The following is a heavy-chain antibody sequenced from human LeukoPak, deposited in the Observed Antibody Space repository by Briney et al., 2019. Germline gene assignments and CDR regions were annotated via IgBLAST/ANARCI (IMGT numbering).Heavy chain of an antibody. D-gene: IGHD2-21*02. V-gene: IGHV4-59*08. J-gene: IGHJ4*02. CDR3: ARHGGDWVFDY. Sequence: SETLSLTCTVSGGSISSYYWSWIRQPPGKGLEWIGYNYYSGSTKSNPSLKSRVTISVDTSKNQFSLKLSSVTAADTAVYYCARHGGDWVFDYWGQGTLVTVSS. CDR2: NYYSGST. CDR1: GGSISSYY.